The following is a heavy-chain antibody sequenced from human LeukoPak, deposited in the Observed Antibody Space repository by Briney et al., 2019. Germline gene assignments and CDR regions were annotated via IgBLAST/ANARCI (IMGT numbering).Heavy chain of an antibody. CDR1: GGTFSSYA. J-gene: IGHJ6*02. CDR2: IIPIFGTA. D-gene: IGHD3-10*01. CDR3: ARAYGSGRTYYYYYYGMDV. Sequence: SVKVSCKASGGTFSSYAISWVRQPPGQGLEWMGGIIPIFGTANYAQKFQGRVTITADESTSTAYMELSSLRSEDTAVYYCARAYGSGRTYYYYYYGMDVWGQGTTVTVSS. V-gene: IGHV1-69*13.